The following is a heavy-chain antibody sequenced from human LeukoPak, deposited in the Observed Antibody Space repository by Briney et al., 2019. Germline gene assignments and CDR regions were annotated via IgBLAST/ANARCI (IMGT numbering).Heavy chain of an antibody. Sequence: PGGSLRLSCAASGFTFSSYGMHWVRQAPGKGLEWVAVISYDGSNKYYADSVKGRFTISRDNSKNTLYLQMNSLRAEDTAVYYCAKSMFLVAGTSLYFDYWGQGTLVTVSS. J-gene: IGHJ4*02. V-gene: IGHV3-30*18. D-gene: IGHD6-19*01. CDR2: ISYDGSNK. CDR3: AKSMFLVAGTSLYFDY. CDR1: GFTFSSYG.